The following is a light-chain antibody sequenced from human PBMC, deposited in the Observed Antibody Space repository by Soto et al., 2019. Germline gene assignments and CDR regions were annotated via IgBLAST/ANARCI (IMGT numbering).Light chain of an antibody. V-gene: IGKV3-20*01. CDR3: QHYANSPLHLS. J-gene: IGKJ4*01. CDR1: QSVSSNY. Sequence: EIVLTQSPGILSLSPGERATLSCRASQSVSSNYLAWYRQKPGQAPRLLIYGASSRATGIPDRFYGGGSGTDFTLTISRLEPEDFAVYDCQHYANSPLHLSFGGGTKVEIK. CDR2: GAS.